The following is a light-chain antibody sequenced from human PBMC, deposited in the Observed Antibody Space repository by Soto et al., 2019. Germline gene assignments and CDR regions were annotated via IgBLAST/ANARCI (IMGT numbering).Light chain of an antibody. Sequence: ETVMTQSPATLSVSPGERATISCRASQSVSTYLAWYQLTPGQAPRLLIYGASTRATDIPARFSGSGSETEFTLTISSLQSEDFAVYFCQQYSYWPLTFGGGTKVEI. CDR3: QQYSYWPLT. J-gene: IGKJ4*01. CDR2: GAS. V-gene: IGKV3-15*01. CDR1: QSVSTY.